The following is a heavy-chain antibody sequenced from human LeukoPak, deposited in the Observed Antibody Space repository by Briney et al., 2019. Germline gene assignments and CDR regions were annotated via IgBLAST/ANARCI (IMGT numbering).Heavy chain of an antibody. CDR3: AKAATRWWELLW. CDR1: GFTFDDYA. CDR2: ISGDGGST. Sequence: GGSLRLSCAASGFTFDDYAMHWVRQAPGKGLEWVSLISGDGGSTYYADSVKGRFTISRDNSKNSLYLQMNSLRTVDTALYYCAKAATRWWELLWWGQGTLVTVSS. V-gene: IGHV3-43*02. J-gene: IGHJ4*02. D-gene: IGHD1-26*01.